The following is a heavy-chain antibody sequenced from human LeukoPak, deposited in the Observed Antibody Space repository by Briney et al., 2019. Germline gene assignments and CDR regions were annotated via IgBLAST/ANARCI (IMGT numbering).Heavy chain of an antibody. CDR2: INAGNGNT. CDR3: ARGYYGSGSYDHWFDP. D-gene: IGHD3-10*01. Sequence: ASVKVSCKASGYTFTSYAMHWVRQAPGQRLEWMGWINAGNGNTKYSQKFQGRVTITRDTSASIAYMELSSLRSEDTAVYYCARGYYGSGSYDHWFDPWGQGTLVTVSS. CDR1: GYTFTSYA. J-gene: IGHJ5*02. V-gene: IGHV1-3*01.